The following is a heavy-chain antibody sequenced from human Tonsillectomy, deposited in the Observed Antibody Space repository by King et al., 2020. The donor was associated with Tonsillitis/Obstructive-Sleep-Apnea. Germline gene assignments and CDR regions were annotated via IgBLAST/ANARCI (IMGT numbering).Heavy chain of an antibody. CDR3: ARGLCESGYSSGWYPYFDS. Sequence: VQLQESGPGLVKPSETLSLTCTVSGGSISSYYWSWIRQPPGKGLEWIGYIYSSGSTNYNPSLKSRVTISLDTSKNQFSLKLSSVTAADTAVYYCARGLCESGYSSGWYPYFDSWGQGTLVTVSS. V-gene: IGHV4-59*01. D-gene: IGHD6-19*01. CDR2: IYSSGST. CDR1: GGSISSYY. J-gene: IGHJ4*02.